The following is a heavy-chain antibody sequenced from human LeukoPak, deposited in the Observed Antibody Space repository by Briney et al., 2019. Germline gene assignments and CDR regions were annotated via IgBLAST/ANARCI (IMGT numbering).Heavy chain of an antibody. CDR1: GGSFSGYY. D-gene: IGHD5-18*01. V-gene: IGHV4-34*01. CDR2: INHSGST. J-gene: IGHJ4*02. Sequence: SETLSLTRAVYGGSFSGYYWSWIRQPPGKGLEWIGEINHSGSTNYNPSLKSRVTISVDTSKNQFSLKLSSVTAADTAVYYCARGPDSYGTDGRDYWGQGTLVTVSS. CDR3: ARGPDSYGTDGRDY.